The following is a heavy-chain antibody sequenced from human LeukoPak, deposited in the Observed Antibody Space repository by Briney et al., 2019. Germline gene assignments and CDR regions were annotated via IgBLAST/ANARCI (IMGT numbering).Heavy chain of an antibody. Sequence: PGGSLRLSCAASGFTFSSYSMNWVRQAPGKGLEWVSSISSSSSYIYYADSVKGRFTISRDNAENSLYLQMNSLRAEDTAVYYCARDLEEEGYYYYGMDVWGQGTTVTVSS. V-gene: IGHV3-21*01. CDR1: GFTFSSYS. D-gene: IGHD1-1*01. J-gene: IGHJ6*02. CDR3: ARDLEEEGYYYYGMDV. CDR2: ISSSSSYI.